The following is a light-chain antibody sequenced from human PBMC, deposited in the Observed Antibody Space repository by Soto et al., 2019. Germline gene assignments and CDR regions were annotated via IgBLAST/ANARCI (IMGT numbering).Light chain of an antibody. V-gene: IGLV1-40*01. CDR1: SSNIGAGYD. Sequence: QSVLTQPPSGSGAPGQRGTISCTGSSSNIGAGYDVHWYQQLPGTAPKLLISGNINRPSGVRDRFSGSQSGTSASLAITELQAEDETDYYCQSYDSSLIYVFGTGTKLTVL. CDR2: GNI. J-gene: IGLJ1*01. CDR3: QSYDSSLIYV.